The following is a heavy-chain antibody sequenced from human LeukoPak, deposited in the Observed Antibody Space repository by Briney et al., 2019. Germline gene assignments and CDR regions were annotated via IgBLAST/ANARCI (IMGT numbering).Heavy chain of an antibody. Sequence: SETLSLTCTVSGGSISSSSYYWGWIRQPPGKGLEWIGSIYYSGSTYYNPSLKSRVTISVDTSKNQFSLKLSSVTAADTAVYYCASPDYYDSSGSTNWGQGTLVTVSS. V-gene: IGHV4-39*01. CDR1: GGSISSSSYY. D-gene: IGHD3-22*01. J-gene: IGHJ4*02. CDR2: IYYSGST. CDR3: ASPDYYDSSGSTN.